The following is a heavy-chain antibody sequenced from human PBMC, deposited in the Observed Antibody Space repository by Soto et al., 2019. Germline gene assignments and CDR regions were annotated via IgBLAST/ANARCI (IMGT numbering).Heavy chain of an antibody. Sequence: ASVKVSCKGSGGTFSSYSISWVRQAPGQGLEWMGGIIPIFGTANYAQKFQGRVTITADESTSTAYMELSSLRSEDTAVYYCAKAARYYYYYGMDVWGQGTTVTVSS. CDR1: GGTFSSYS. J-gene: IGHJ6*02. CDR3: AKAARYYYYYGMDV. CDR2: IIPIFGTA. D-gene: IGHD6-6*01. V-gene: IGHV1-69*13.